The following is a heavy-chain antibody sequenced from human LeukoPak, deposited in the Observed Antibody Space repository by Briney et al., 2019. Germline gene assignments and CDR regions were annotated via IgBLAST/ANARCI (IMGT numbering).Heavy chain of an antibody. Sequence: AGGSLRLSCAGCRFTFSNAWMSWVRQAPGQGLKWVGRIKTKTDGGTTDYAAPVKGRFTISRDDSKNTLYLQMNSLKTEDTAVYYCATARWFTYYFDYWGQGTLVTVSS. D-gene: IGHD4-23*01. J-gene: IGHJ4*02. CDR3: ATARWFTYYFDY. CDR1: RFTFSNAW. V-gene: IGHV3-15*01. CDR2: IKTKTDGGTT.